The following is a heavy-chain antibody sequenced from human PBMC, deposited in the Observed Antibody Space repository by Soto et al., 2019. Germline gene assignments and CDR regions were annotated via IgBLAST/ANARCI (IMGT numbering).Heavy chain of an antibody. J-gene: IGHJ5*02. CDR3: ARDSVLVPAAMPDNWFDP. D-gene: IGHD2-2*01. Sequence: SQTLSLTCAISGDSVSSNSAAWNWIRQSPSRDLEWLGRTYYRSKWYNDYAVSVKSRITINPDTSKNQFSLQLNSVTPEDTAVYYCARDSVLVPAAMPDNWFDPWGQGTLATVSS. CDR2: TYYRSKWYN. V-gene: IGHV6-1*01. CDR1: GDSVSSNSAA.